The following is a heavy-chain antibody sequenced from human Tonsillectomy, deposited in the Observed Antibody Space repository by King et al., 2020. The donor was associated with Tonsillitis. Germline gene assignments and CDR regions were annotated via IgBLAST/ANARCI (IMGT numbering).Heavy chain of an antibody. Sequence: VQLQESGPGLVKPSQTLSLTCTVSGVSITRCGYYWSWVRQHPGKGLEGIGQIYHSGSTYYSPPLRSRVTKSVDTSENQFSLKLTSVTAADTAVYYRAGSGATFDYWGQGTLVTVSS. J-gene: IGHJ4*02. V-gene: IGHV4-31*03. CDR1: GVSITRCGYY. CDR2: IYHSGST. CDR3: AGSGATFDY. D-gene: IGHD2-15*01.